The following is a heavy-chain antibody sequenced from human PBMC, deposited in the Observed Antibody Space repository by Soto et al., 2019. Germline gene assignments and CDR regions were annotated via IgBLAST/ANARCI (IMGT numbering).Heavy chain of an antibody. CDR3: VRGNRYSGSSGWGGGFDY. D-gene: IGHD6-6*01. CDR2: IWSDGSDK. V-gene: IGHV3-33*01. J-gene: IGHJ4*02. Sequence: QVQLVESGGGVVQPGGSLRLSCATSGFTFSDSGMHWVRQAPGKGLEWVAVIWSDGSDKSYADSVEGRFTISRDNSKKTLYFQMTSLRAEDRVDNYCVRGNRYSGSSGWGGGFDYWGQGTLVTVSS. CDR1: GFTFSDSG.